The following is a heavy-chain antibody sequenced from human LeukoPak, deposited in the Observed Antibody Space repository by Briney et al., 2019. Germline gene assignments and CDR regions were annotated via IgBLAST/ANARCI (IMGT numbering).Heavy chain of an antibody. J-gene: IGHJ4*02. V-gene: IGHV3-21*01. D-gene: IGHD3-22*01. Sequence: PGGSLRLSCAASGFTFSSYSMNWVRQAPGKGLEWVSSISSSSYIYYADSVKGRFTISRDNAKNSLYLQMNSLRAEDTAVYYCARALDDSSGYYYVPVFFDYWGQGTLVTVSS. CDR3: ARALDDSSGYYYVPVFFDY. CDR1: GFTFSSYS. CDR2: ISSSSYI.